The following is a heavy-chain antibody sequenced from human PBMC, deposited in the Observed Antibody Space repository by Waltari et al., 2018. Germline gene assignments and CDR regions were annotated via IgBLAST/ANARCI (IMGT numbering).Heavy chain of an antibody. CDR3: AREPYGGSYDHWYFDL. J-gene: IGHJ2*01. CDR1: GGSISSGSSY. CDR2: IYTSGST. Sequence: QVQLQESGPGLVKPSQTLSLTCTVSGGSISSGSSYWSWIRKPAGKGLEWIGRIYTSGSTNYNPSLKSRVTISVDTSKNQFSLKLSSVTAADTAVYYCAREPYGGSYDHWYFDLWGRGTLVTVSS. V-gene: IGHV4-61*02. D-gene: IGHD5-12*01.